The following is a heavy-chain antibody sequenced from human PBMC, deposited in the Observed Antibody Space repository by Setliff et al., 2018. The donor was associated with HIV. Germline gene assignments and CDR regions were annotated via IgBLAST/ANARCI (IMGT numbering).Heavy chain of an antibody. D-gene: IGHD1-1*01. CDR1: GDSVSSRSYY. CDR3: ARDEFKNGLDY. CDR2: IYYSGST. V-gene: IGHV4-61*03. Sequence: PSETLSLTCTVSGDSVSSRSYYWSWIRRPPGKGLEWIGYIYYSGSTNYNPSLKSRVTISVDTSKNHFSLKLRSVTAADTAVYYCARDEFKNGLDYWGQGTLVTVSS. J-gene: IGHJ4*02.